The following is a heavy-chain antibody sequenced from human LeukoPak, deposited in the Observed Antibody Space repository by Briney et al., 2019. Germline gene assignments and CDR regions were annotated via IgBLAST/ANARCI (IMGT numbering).Heavy chain of an antibody. J-gene: IGHJ4*02. CDR2: IFGSGSS. Sequence: SETLSLTCTVSGGSISDYYWSWIRQPPGKGLEWIGWIFGSGSSNYNPSLKSRVTISVDTSKNQFSLKLSSVTAADTAVYYCARVDHGSGSYPLDYWGQGTLVTVSS. CDR3: ARVDHGSGSYPLDY. V-gene: IGHV4-59*01. D-gene: IGHD3-10*01. CDR1: GGSISDYY.